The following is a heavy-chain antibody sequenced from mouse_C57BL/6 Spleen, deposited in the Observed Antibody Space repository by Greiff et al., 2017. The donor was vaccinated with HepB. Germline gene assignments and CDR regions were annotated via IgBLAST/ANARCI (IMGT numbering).Heavy chain of an antibody. CDR3: AIYDGTVYAMDY. Sequence: DVQLQESGPGLVKPSQSLSLTCSVTGYSITSGYYWNWIRQFPGNKLEWMGYISYDGSNNYNPSLKNRISITRDTSKNQFFLKLNSVTTEDTATYYCAIYDGTVYAMDYWGQGTSVTVSS. D-gene: IGHD2-12*01. V-gene: IGHV3-6*01. CDR1: GYSITSGYY. J-gene: IGHJ4*01. CDR2: ISYDGSN.